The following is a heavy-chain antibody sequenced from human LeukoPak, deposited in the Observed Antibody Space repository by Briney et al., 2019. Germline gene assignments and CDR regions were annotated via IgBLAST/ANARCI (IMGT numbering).Heavy chain of an antibody. CDR1: GYTFTGYY. V-gene: IGHV1-2*02. D-gene: IGHD6-13*01. CDR2: INPNSGGT. CDR3: ARGIAAAGGWFDP. Sequence: GASVKVSCKASGYTFTGYYMHWVRQAPGQGLEWMGWINPNSGGTNYAQKFQGRVTMTRDTSISTAYMELSRLRSDDTAVYYCARGIAAAGGWFDPRGQGTLVTVSS. J-gene: IGHJ5*02.